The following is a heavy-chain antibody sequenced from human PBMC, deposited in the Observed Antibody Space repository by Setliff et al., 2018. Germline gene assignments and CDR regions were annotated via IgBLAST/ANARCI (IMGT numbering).Heavy chain of an antibody. CDR1: GISISSGHY. CDR2: IYHKGRT. D-gene: IGHD3-3*01. V-gene: IGHV4-38-2*01. CDR3: ASPRRGDLDYPFDAFDI. J-gene: IGHJ3*02. Sequence: LSLTCGVSGISISSGHYWGWIRQPPGKGLEWIATIYHKGRTYYNPSLDSRVTISLDTSKNHFSLRLSSVTAADTAVYYCASPRRGDLDYPFDAFDIWGQGTKVTVSS.